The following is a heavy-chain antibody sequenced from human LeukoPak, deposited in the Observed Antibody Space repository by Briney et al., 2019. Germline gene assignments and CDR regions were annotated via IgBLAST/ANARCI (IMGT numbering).Heavy chain of an antibody. J-gene: IGHJ4*02. V-gene: IGHV3-9*01. CDR3: AKDTGSSGWYYFDY. Sequence: GRSLRLSCAASGFTFDDYAMHWVRQAPGKGLEWVSGISWNSCSIGYADSVKGRFTISRDNAKNSLYLQMNSLRAEDTALYYCAKDTGSSGWYYFDYWGQGTLVTVSS. CDR2: ISWNSCSI. CDR1: GFTFDDYA. D-gene: IGHD6-19*01.